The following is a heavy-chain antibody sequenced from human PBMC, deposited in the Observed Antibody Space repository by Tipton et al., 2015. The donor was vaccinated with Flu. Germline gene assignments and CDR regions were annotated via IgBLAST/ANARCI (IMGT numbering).Heavy chain of an antibody. Sequence: TLSLTCTVSGGSISSSSYYWGWIRQPPGKGLEWIGSIYYSGSTYYNPSLKSRVTISVDTSKNQFSLKLSSVTAAGTAVYYCASIIAVAGTSRFDYWGQGTLVTVSS. CDR2: IYYSGST. D-gene: IGHD6-19*01. J-gene: IGHJ4*02. CDR3: ASIIAVAGTSRFDY. CDR1: GGSISSSSYY. V-gene: IGHV4-39*01.